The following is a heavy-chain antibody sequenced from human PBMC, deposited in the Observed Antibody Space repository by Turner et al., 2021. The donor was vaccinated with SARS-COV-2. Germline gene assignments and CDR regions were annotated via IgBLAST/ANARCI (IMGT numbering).Heavy chain of an antibody. CDR3: ASTVWLRGAFDI. V-gene: IGHV4-39*01. CDR2: IYYSGST. CDR1: GGSISSSSYY. D-gene: IGHD5-18*01. Sequence: QLQMQESGPGLVKPAETLSLTCTVSGGSISSSSYYWGWIRQPPGKGLELIGSIYYSGSTYYNPSLKSRVTTSVDTSKNQFSLKMSSVTAADTAVYYCASTVWLRGAFDIWGQGTMVTVSS. J-gene: IGHJ3*02.